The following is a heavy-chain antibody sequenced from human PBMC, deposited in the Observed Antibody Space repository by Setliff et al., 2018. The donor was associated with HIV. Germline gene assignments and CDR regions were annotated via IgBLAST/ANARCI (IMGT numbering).Heavy chain of an antibody. CDR2: IIPIFGTA. Sequence: SVKVSCKASGGTFSSYAISWVRQAPGQGLQWMGGIIPIFGTANYAQKFQGRVTITADESTSTAYRELSSLRSEDTAVYYCARDIGYCSSTSCYHAFDIGGQGTMVTVSS. CDR3: ARDIGYCSSTSCYHAFDI. V-gene: IGHV1-69*13. CDR1: GGTFSSYA. J-gene: IGHJ3*02. D-gene: IGHD2-2*01.